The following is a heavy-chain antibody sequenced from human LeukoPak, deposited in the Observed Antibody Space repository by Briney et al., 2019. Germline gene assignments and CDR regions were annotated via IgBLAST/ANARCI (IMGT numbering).Heavy chain of an antibody. CDR3: AREASGYYHVFDS. J-gene: IGHJ4*02. V-gene: IGHV3-11*06. CDR2: ITNSGRAT. Sequence: PGGSLRLSCEPSGLSLSTYFMRCIRQAPGKGLEWGSYITNSGRATKYADAVKRRFTISRDNAKQSVYLEMTDLRAEDTAVYYCAREASGYYHVFDSWGQGTLVTVSS. D-gene: IGHD3-3*01. CDR1: GLSLSTYF.